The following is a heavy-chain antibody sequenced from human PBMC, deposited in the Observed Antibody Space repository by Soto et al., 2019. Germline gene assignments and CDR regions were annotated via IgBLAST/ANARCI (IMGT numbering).Heavy chain of an antibody. J-gene: IGHJ4*02. CDR1: GFTFSKFD. V-gene: IGHV3-13*04. CDR3: ARGQEVGAHFFDS. Sequence: GGSLRLSCEASGFTFSKFDMHWVRQPTGKGLEWVSTIGISGDTYYAVSVKGRFTISRDNAKNSLSHQMNSLRAGDTALYFCARGQEVGAHFFDSWGQGTQVTVSS. D-gene: IGHD2-15*01. CDR2: IGISGDT.